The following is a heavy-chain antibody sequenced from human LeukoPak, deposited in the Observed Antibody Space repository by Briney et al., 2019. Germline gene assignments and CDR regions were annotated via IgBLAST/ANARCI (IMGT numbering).Heavy chain of an antibody. Sequence: GRSLRLSCAASGFTFSSYAMHWVRQAPGKGLEWVAVISYDGSNKYYADSVKGRFTISRDNSKNTLYLQMNSLRAEDTAVYYCAREGSGWLEYYFDYWGQGTLVTVSS. CDR2: ISYDGSNK. CDR1: GFTFSSYA. J-gene: IGHJ4*02. CDR3: AREGSGWLEYYFDY. D-gene: IGHD6-19*01. V-gene: IGHV3-30-3*01.